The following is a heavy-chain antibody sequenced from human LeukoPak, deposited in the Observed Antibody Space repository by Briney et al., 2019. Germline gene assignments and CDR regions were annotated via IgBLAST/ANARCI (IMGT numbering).Heavy chain of an antibody. CDR2: IGISGDT. D-gene: IGHD6-19*01. CDR3: AKLVKGFGDWYGPFDY. V-gene: IGHV3-13*01. Sequence: GGSLRLSCAASGFTFSNHAMHWVRQPTGKGLEWVSAIGISGDTFYPGSVKGRFTISRDNAKNSLYLQMNSLRAEDTALYYCAKLVKGFGDWYGPFDYWGQGTLVTVSS. CDR1: GFTFSNHA. J-gene: IGHJ4*02.